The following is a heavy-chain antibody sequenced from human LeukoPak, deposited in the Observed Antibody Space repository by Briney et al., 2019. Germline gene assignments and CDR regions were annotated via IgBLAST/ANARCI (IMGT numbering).Heavy chain of an antibody. CDR3: ARVWSSGYYGSLGADY. D-gene: IGHD3-22*01. Sequence: ASVKVSCKASGYTFTSYAMNWVRQAPGQGLEWMGWINTNTGNPTYAQGFTGRFVFSLDTSVSTAYLQISSLKAEDTAVYYCARVWSSGYYGSLGADYWGQGTLVTVSS. CDR1: GYTFTSYA. V-gene: IGHV7-4-1*02. J-gene: IGHJ4*02. CDR2: INTNTGNP.